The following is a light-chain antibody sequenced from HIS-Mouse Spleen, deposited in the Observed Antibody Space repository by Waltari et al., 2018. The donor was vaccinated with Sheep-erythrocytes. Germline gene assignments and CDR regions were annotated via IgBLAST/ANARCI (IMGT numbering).Light chain of an antibody. CDR1: SSDVGSYNL. V-gene: IGLV2-23*02. CDR2: DVS. CDR3: CSYAGSYNHV. J-gene: IGLJ1*01. Sequence: QSALTQPASVSGSPGQSITISCTGTSSDVGSYNLVSWYQQHPGKAPKLMFYDVSKRPSGVPDRFSGSKSGNPASLTISGLQAEDEADYYCCSYAGSYNHVFATGTKVTVL.